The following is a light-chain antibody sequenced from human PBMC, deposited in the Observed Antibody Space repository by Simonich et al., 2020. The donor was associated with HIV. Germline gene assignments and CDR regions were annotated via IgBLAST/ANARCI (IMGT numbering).Light chain of an antibody. V-gene: IGLV2-8*01. CDR1: SSDVGGYNY. Sequence: QSALTQPASVSGSPGQSITISCTGTSSDVGGYNYVSWYQQHPGKAPKLMIYEVSKRPSGVPDRFSGSKSDNTASLTVSWLQAEDEADYYCSSYAGSNNWVFGGGTKVTVL. CDR3: SSYAGSNNWV. J-gene: IGLJ3*02. CDR2: EVS.